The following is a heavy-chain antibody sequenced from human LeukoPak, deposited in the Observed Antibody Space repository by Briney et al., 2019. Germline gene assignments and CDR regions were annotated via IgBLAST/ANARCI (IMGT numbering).Heavy chain of an antibody. Sequence: SETLSLTCTVSGGSISSSTYYWGWIRQPPGKGLEWIGIIYYTGSTYYNPSLKSRVTISVDTSKNQFSLKLSSVTAADTAVYYCARVRGWTMIDYWGQGTLVTVSS. CDR2: IYYTGST. J-gene: IGHJ4*02. CDR3: ARVRGWTMIDY. V-gene: IGHV4-39*07. D-gene: IGHD6-19*01. CDR1: GGSISSSTYY.